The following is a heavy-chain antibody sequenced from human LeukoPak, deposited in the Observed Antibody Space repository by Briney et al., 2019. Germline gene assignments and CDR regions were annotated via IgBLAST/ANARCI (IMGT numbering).Heavy chain of an antibody. CDR3: AREAAIGYCSGGSCYYFDY. D-gene: IGHD2-15*01. J-gene: IGHJ4*02. Sequence: SETLSLTCTVSGGSISSYYWSWIRQPPGKGLEWIGYIYYSGSTNYNPSLKSRVTISVDTSKNQFSLKLSSVTAADTAVYYCAREAAIGYCSGGSCYYFDYWGQGTLVTVSS. V-gene: IGHV4-59*01. CDR2: IYYSGST. CDR1: GGSISSYY.